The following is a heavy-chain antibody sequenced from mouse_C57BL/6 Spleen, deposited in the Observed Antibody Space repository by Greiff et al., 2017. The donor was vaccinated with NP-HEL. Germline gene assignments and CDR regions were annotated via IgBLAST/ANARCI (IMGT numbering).Heavy chain of an antibody. J-gene: IGHJ1*03. Sequence: QVQLQQPGAELVKPGASVKMSCKASGYTFTSYWITWVKQRPGQGLEWIGDIYPGSGSTNYNEKFKSKATLTVDTSSSTAYMQLSSLTSEDSAVYYCARGRYGSSSYWYFDVWGTGTTVTVSS. D-gene: IGHD1-1*01. CDR1: GYTFTSYW. CDR2: IYPGSGST. CDR3: ARGRYGSSSYWYFDV. V-gene: IGHV1-55*01.